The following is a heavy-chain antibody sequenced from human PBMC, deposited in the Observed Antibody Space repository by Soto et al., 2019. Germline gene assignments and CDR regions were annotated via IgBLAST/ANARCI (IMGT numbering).Heavy chain of an antibody. CDR3: AKTMVRGVIRGLSAWFDP. V-gene: IGHV4-59*08. CDR1: GGSISSYY. J-gene: IGHJ5*02. Sequence: SETLSLTCTVSGGSISSYYWSWIRQPPGKGLEWIGYIYYSGSTNYNPSLKSRVTISVDTSKNQFSLKLSSVTAADTAVYYCAKTMVRGVIRGLSAWFDPWGQGTLVTVSS. D-gene: IGHD3-10*01. CDR2: IYYSGST.